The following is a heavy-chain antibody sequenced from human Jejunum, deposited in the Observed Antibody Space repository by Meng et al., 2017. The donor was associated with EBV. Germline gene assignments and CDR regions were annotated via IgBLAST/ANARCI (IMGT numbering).Heavy chain of an antibody. J-gene: IGHJ4*02. CDR1: RGSFSGYY. Sequence: QVQLQPWGAGRLKPSETLSLTCAVYRGSFSGYYWSWIRQHPGKGLEWIGEINHSGSTNYNPSLRSRVTISVETSKNQFSLRLNSVTAADTAVYYCARVAFSYTTRSLDSWGQGTLVTVSS. D-gene: IGHD3-16*02. CDR2: INHSGST. CDR3: ARVAFSYTTRSLDS. V-gene: IGHV4-34*02.